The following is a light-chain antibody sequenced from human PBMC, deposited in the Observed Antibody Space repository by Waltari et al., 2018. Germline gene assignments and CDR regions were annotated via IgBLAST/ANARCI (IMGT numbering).Light chain of an antibody. Sequence: AIQVTQSPSSFSASIGDSVTITCRASQDLSSYLAWYPQGPGTAPKLLIYAASTLQSGVPSRFSGSGSGTEFTLTVNGLQSEDFATYYCQQYYSYPRTFGQGTKLEIK. CDR3: QQYYSYPRT. V-gene: IGKV1-8*01. CDR2: AAS. J-gene: IGKJ2*01. CDR1: QDLSSY.